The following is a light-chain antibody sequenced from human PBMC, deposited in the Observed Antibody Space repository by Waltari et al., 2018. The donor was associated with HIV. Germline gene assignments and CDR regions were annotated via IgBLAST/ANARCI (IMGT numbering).Light chain of an antibody. J-gene: IGLJ2*01. CDR3: AAWDASLHVV. CDR1: TSNIGSHT. CDR2: RNL. V-gene: IGLV1-44*01. Sequence: QSVLTQPPSASGTLGQAVTISCFGRTSNIGSHTVNWYQHPPGAAPKPIIFRNLQRPSGLPDRFSGSQSGTSAFLTIAGLLSGDEATYYCAAWDASLHVVVGGGTQLTVV.